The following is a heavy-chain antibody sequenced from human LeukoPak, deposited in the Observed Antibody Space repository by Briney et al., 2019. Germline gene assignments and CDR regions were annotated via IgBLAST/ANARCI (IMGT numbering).Heavy chain of an antibody. CDR3: TGSGSPYYFDY. J-gene: IGHJ4*02. Sequence: GESLKISCKGSGYSFTSYWIGWVRQMPGQGLEWRGIIYPGDSDTRYSPSFQGQVTISADKSISTAYLQWSSLKASDTAMYYCTGSGSPYYFDYWGQGTLVTVSS. CDR1: GYSFTSYW. V-gene: IGHV5-51*01. D-gene: IGHD3-10*01. CDR2: IYPGDSDT.